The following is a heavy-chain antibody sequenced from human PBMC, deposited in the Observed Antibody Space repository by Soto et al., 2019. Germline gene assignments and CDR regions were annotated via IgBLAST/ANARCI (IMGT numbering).Heavy chain of an antibody. Sequence: SETLSLTCAVSGGSLSSSAYSWSWIRQPPGKGLEWIGFIYQSGSTYYNPSLKSRVTMALDRPKNQFSLKLTSVTAADTAVYYCARELLYYDSSGYSWDDAFDIWGQGTLVTIS. D-gene: IGHD3-22*01. V-gene: IGHV4-30-2*01. J-gene: IGHJ3*02. CDR3: ARELLYYDSSGYSWDDAFDI. CDR1: GGSLSSSAYS. CDR2: IYQSGST.